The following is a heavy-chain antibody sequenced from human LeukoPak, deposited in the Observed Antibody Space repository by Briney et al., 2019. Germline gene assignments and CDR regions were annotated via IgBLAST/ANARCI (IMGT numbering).Heavy chain of an antibody. V-gene: IGHV4-4*07. D-gene: IGHD3-10*01. CDR3: ARAGYYGSGSQPSLYGDYPGWFDP. CDR2: IYTSGST. Sequence: SETLSLTCTVSGGSISSYYWSWIRQPAGKGLEWIGRIYTSGSTNYNPSLKSRVTMSVDTSKNQFSLKLSSVTAADTAVYYCARAGYYGSGSQPSLYGDYPGWFDPWGQGTLVTVSS. J-gene: IGHJ5*02. CDR1: GGSISSYY.